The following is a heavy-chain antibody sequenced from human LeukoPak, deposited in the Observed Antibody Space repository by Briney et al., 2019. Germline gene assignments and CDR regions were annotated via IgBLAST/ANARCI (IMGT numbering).Heavy chain of an antibody. J-gene: IGHJ4*02. CDR1: GFTFSSYG. Sequence: GGSLRLSCAASGFTFSSYGMHWVRQAPGKGLEWVAFIRYDGSNKYYADSVKGRFTISRDNSKNTLYLQMNSPRAEDTAVYYCAKIVVPAAMSYYFDYWGQGTLVTVSS. V-gene: IGHV3-30*02. D-gene: IGHD2-2*01. CDR2: IRYDGSNK. CDR3: AKIVVPAAMSYYFDY.